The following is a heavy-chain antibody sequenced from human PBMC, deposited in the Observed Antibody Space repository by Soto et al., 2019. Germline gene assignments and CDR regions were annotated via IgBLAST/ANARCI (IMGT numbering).Heavy chain of an antibody. D-gene: IGHD2-21*02. V-gene: IGHV1-69*13. J-gene: IGHJ6*02. CDR1: GYTFTGYY. CDR3: ARGAPCGGDCYVLYRYYYYGMDV. Sequence: GASVKVSCKASGYTFTGYYMHWVRQAPGQGLEWMGWIIPIFGTANYAQKFQGRVTITADESTSTAYMELSSLRYEDTAVYYCARGAPCGGDCYVLYRYYYYGMDVWGQGTTVTVS. CDR2: IIPIFGTA.